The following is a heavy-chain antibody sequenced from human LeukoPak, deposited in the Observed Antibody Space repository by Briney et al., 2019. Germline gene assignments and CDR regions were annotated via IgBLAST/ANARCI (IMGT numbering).Heavy chain of an antibody. V-gene: IGHV3-11*04. Sequence: PGGSLRLSCAASGFTFSDYYMSWIRQAPGKGLEWVSYISSSGSTIYYADSVKGRFTISRDNAENSLYLQMNSLIYEDTAVYYCAKTGFQWGEYFYYMDVWGKGTTVTVSS. CDR1: GFTFSDYY. D-gene: IGHD1-14*01. CDR3: AKTGFQWGEYFYYMDV. J-gene: IGHJ6*03. CDR2: ISSSGSTI.